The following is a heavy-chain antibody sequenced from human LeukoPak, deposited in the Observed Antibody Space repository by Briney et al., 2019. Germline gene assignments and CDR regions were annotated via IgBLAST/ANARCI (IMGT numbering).Heavy chain of an antibody. Sequence: GESLKISCKGFGYSFTNYWIGWVRRVPGKGLEWMGIIYPDDSDTGYSPSFQGQVTISADKSISTAYLQWSSLKASDTAMYYCARHVGAAAADPYFDYWGQGTLVTVSS. D-gene: IGHD6-13*01. J-gene: IGHJ4*02. V-gene: IGHV5-51*01. CDR2: IYPDDSDT. CDR3: ARHVGAAAADPYFDY. CDR1: GYSFTNYW.